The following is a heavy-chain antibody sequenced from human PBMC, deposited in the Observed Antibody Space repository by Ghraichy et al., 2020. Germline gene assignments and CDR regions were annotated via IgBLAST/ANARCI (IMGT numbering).Heavy chain of an antibody. D-gene: IGHD3-16*02. J-gene: IGHJ5*02. Sequence: ESLNISCTVSGGSISSSSYYWGWIRQPPEKGLEWIGSIYYSGSTYYNPSLKSRVTISVDTSKNQFSLKLSSVTAADTAVYYCARSGNMITFGGVILPWGQGTLVTVSS. CDR2: IYYSGST. CDR1: GGSISSSSYY. CDR3: ARSGNMITFGGVILP. V-gene: IGHV4-39*07.